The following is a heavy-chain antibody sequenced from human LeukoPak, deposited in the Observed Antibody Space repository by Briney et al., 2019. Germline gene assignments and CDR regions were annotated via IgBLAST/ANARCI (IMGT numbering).Heavy chain of an antibody. V-gene: IGHV1-2*02. J-gene: IGHJ6*02. CDR3: AEGYCSGGSCYYYGMDV. CDR2: INPNSGGT. CDR1: GYTFTGYY. Sequence: ASVKVSCKASGYTFTGYYMHWVRQAPGQGLEWMGWINPNSGGTNYAQKFQGRVTMTRDTSISTAYMELSRLRSDDTAVYYCAEGYCSGGSCYYYGMDVWGQGTTVTVSS. D-gene: IGHD2-15*01.